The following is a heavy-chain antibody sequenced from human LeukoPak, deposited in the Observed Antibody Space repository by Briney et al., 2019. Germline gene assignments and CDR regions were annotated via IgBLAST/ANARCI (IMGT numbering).Heavy chain of an antibody. CDR2: INHSGST. CDR3: ARGSRFGTFDY. D-gene: IGHD3-3*01. CDR1: GGSFSGYY. J-gene: IGHJ4*02. Sequence: PSETLSLTCAVYGGSFSGYYWSWIRQPPGKGLEWIGEINHSGSTNYNPSLKSRVTISVDTSKNQFSLKLSSVTAADTAVYYCARGSRFGTFDYWGQGTLVTVSS. V-gene: IGHV4-34*01.